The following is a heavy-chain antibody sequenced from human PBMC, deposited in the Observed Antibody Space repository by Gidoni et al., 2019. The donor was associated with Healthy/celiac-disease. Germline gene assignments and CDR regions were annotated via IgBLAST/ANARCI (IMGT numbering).Heavy chain of an antibody. CDR2: ISYDGSNK. Sequence: QVQLVESGGGVVQPGRSLRLSCAASGFTFSSYSMHWVRQAPGKGLEWVAVISYDGSNKYYADSVKGRFTISRDNSKNTLYLQMNSLRAEDTAVYYCARDPEWDVLGNGYYFDYWGQGTLVTVSS. V-gene: IGHV3-30-3*01. J-gene: IGHJ4*02. CDR3: ARDPEWDVLGNGYYFDY. CDR1: GFTFSSYS. D-gene: IGHD3-10*02.